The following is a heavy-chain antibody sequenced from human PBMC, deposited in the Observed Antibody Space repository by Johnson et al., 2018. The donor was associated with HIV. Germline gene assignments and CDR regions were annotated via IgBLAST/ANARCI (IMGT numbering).Heavy chain of an antibody. V-gene: IGHV3-74*01. CDR1: GFTFSSYA. CDR3: ARDFVAFGEWTALDI. D-gene: IGHD3-10*01. CDR2: INSDGSST. Sequence: VQLVESGGGVVRPGGSLRLSCAVAGFTFSSYAMHWVRQAPGKGLVWVSRINSDGSSTSYADSVKGRFTISRDNAKNSLYLQMNSLRAEDTALYYCARDFVAFGEWTALDIWGQGTMVTVSS. J-gene: IGHJ3*02.